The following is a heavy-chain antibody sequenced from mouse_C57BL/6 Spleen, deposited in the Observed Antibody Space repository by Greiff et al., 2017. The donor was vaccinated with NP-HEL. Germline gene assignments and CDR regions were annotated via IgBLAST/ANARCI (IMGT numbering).Heavy chain of an antibody. J-gene: IGHJ3*01. V-gene: IGHV1-61*01. D-gene: IGHD2-4*01. CDR3: ARAYYDYDVGFAY. CDR2: IYPSDSET. Sequence: VQLQQPGAELVRPGSSVKLSCKASGYTFTSYWMDWVKQRPGQGLEWIGNIYPSDSETHYNQKFKDKATLTVDKSSSTAYMQLSSLTSEDSAVYYCARAYYDYDVGFAYWGQGTLVTVSA. CDR1: GYTFTSYW.